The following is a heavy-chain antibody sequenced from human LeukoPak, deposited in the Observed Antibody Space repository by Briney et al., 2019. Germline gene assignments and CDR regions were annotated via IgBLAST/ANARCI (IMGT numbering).Heavy chain of an antibody. CDR1: GYTFTSYG. J-gene: IGHJ5*02. CDR2: VSAYNGNT. V-gene: IGHV1-18*01. D-gene: IGHD6-13*01. CDR3: ARDRYSSSWVWFDP. Sequence: ASVKVSCKASGYTFTSYGISWVRQAPGQGLEWMGWVSAYNGNTNYAQKLQGRVTMTTDTSTSTAYMELRSLRSDDTAVCYCARDRYSSSWVWFDPWGQGTLVTVSS.